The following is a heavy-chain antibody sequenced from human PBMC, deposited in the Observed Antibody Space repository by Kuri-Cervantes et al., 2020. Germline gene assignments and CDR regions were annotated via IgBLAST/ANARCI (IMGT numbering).Heavy chain of an antibody. CDR2: VHATGST. CDR3: ARVPGGWNYFDY. CDR1: GGSISGYY. J-gene: IGHJ4*02. D-gene: IGHD3-16*01. Sequence: SETLSLTCTVSGGSISGYYWSWIRQSAEKQLEWIGHVHATGSTNYSPSLKSRVTISVDRYNNQFFLRLTSVTAADTAVYYCARVPGGWNYFDYWGQGNLVTVSS. V-gene: IGHV4-4*07.